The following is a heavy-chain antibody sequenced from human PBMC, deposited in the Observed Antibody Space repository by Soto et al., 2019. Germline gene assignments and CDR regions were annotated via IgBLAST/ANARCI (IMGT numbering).Heavy chain of an antibody. V-gene: IGHV5-51*01. J-gene: IGHJ6*02. CDR3: TRLDCSSTSCYAYYYYGMDV. CDR1: GCSCTSYW. Sequence: PGESLRVCWKGAGCSCTSYWIGWVRQMPGKGLEWMGIIYPGDSDTRYSPSFQGQVTISADKSISTAYLQWSSLKASDTAMYYCTRLDCSSTSCYAYYYYGMDVWGQGTTVTVS. D-gene: IGHD2-2*01. CDR2: IYPGDSDT.